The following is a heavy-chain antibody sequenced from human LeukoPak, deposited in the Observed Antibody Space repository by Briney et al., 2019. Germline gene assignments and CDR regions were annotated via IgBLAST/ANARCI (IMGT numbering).Heavy chain of an antibody. CDR1: GDSSSSGSFA. Sequence: SQTLSLTCGVSGDSSSSGSFAWSWIRQPPGKGLEWIGYIYRSGTTHYNPSLKSRVTISADRSKNQFSLRLSSMTAADTAVYYCARANYYYDSSGYNYNYYFDSWGQGALVTVSS. D-gene: IGHD3-22*01. J-gene: IGHJ4*02. V-gene: IGHV4-30-2*01. CDR3: ARANYYYDSSGYNYNYYFDS. CDR2: IYRSGTT.